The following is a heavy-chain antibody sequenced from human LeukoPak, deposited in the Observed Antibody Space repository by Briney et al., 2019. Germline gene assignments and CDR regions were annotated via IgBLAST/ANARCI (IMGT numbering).Heavy chain of an antibody. V-gene: IGHV3-13*01. D-gene: IGHD1-26*01. CDR2: IGTAGDT. Sequence: GGPLRLSCAASGFTFSSYDMHWVRQATGKGLEWVSAIGTAGDTYYPGSVKGRFTISRENAKNSLYLQMNSLRAGDTAVYYCARVSWTSGSLTFDYWGQGTLVTVSS. CDR3: ARVSWTSGSLTFDY. J-gene: IGHJ4*02. CDR1: GFTFSSYD.